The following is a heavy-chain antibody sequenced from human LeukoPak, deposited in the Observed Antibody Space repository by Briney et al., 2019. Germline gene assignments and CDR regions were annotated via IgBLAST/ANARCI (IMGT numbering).Heavy chain of an antibody. Sequence: GGSLRLSCAASGFTVSSNYMTWVRQAPGKGLEWIGRIKSKTDGATTDYAEPVKGRFTISRDDSKNMLYLQMNGLKTEDTAIYYCTTDNIVMNVWGQGTTVTVSS. V-gene: IGHV3-15*01. CDR2: IKSKTDGATT. J-gene: IGHJ6*02. D-gene: IGHD2/OR15-2a*01. CDR1: GFTVSSNY. CDR3: TTDNIVMNV.